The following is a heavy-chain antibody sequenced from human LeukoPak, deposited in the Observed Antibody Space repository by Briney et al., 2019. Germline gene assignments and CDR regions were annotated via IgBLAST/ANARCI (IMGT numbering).Heavy chain of an antibody. CDR1: GFTFSSYG. V-gene: IGHV3-30*18. Sequence: QPGGSLRLSCAASGFTFSSYGMHWVRQAPGKGLEWVAVISYDGSNKYYADSVKGRFTISRDNSKNTLYLQMNSLRAEDTAVYYCAKERKLLPFDCWGQGTLVTVSS. CDR2: ISYDGSNK. D-gene: IGHD4-23*01. J-gene: IGHJ4*02. CDR3: AKERKLLPFDC.